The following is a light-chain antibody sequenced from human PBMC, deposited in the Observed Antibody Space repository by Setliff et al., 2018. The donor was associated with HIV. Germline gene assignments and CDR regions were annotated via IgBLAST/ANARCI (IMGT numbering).Light chain of an antibody. CDR1: SSDVGGYKY. J-gene: IGLJ1*01. CDR2: DVN. V-gene: IGLV2-8*01. Sequence: QSVLTQPPSASGSPGQSVTISCTGTSSDVGGYKYVSWYQQYPGKAPKLMIYDVNKRPSGVPDRFSGSKSGNSASLTISGLQAEDEADYYCCSYAGSYNLYVFGSGTKVTVL. CDR3: CSYAGSYNLYV.